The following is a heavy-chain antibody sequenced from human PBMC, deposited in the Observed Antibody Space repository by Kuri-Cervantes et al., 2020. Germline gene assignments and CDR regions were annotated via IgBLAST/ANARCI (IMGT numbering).Heavy chain of an antibody. CDR3: ASRVQGVRKNEGGFDY. CDR1: GFTFGDYA. D-gene: IGHD3-10*01. CDR2: INHSGST. Sequence: GSLRLSCTASGFTFGDYAMSWIRQPPGKGLEWIGEINHSGSTNYNPSLKSRVTISVDTSKNQFSLRLSSVTAEDTAVYYCASRVQGVRKNEGGFDYWGQGTLVTVSS. V-gene: IGHV4-34*01. J-gene: IGHJ4*02.